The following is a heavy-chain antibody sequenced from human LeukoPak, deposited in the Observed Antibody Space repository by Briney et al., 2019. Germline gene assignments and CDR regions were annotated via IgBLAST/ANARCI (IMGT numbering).Heavy chain of an antibody. V-gene: IGHV3-21*01. Sequence: GGSLRLSCAASGFTFSSYSMNWVRQAPGKGLEWVSSISSSSSYIYYADSVKGRFTISRDNAKNSLYLQMNSLRAEDTAVYYCARDGSAATHDAFDIWGQGTMVTVSS. CDR2: ISSSSSYI. J-gene: IGHJ3*02. CDR3: ARDGSAATHDAFDI. CDR1: GFTFSSYS.